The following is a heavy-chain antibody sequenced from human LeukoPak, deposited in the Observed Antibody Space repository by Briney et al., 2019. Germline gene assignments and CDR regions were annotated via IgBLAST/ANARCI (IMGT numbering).Heavy chain of an antibody. D-gene: IGHD3-10*01. Sequence: SETPSLTCAVYGGSFSGYYLSWIRQPPGKGLEWIGEINHSGRTNYNPSLKSRVTISVDTSKNQFSLKLSSVTAADTAVYYCARSRLLWFRELLDYWGQGTLVTVSS. J-gene: IGHJ4*02. V-gene: IGHV4-34*01. CDR1: GGSFSGYY. CDR2: INHSGRT. CDR3: ARSRLLWFRELLDY.